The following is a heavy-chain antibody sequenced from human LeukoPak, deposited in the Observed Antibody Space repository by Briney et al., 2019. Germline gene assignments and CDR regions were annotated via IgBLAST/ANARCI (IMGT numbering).Heavy chain of an antibody. J-gene: IGHJ4*02. CDR3: ARKGTDYILDY. V-gene: IGHV3-66*01. Sequence: GGSLRLSCAASGLTVSSNYMSWVRPTPEKGLEWVSILYSGGSAYYPDSLNGSFTISRDNSKNTLYLQMNSLRAEDTAVYYCARKGTDYILDYWGQGTLVTVS. D-gene: IGHD4-11*01. CDR2: LYSGGSA. CDR1: GLTVSSNY.